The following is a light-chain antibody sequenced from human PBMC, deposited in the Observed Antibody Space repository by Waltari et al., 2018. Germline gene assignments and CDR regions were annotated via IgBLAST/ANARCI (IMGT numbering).Light chain of an antibody. J-gene: IGLJ2*01. CDR1: RSNTGRTY. CDR2: RNK. Sequence: QSVLTPPPSASGTPGQRVTISCSGSRSNTGRTYAYWYQQLPGTAPKLLIYRNKQRPSGVPDRFSGSKSGTSASLAISGLRSEDEADYYCAAWDDSLSGVVFGGGTKLTVL. CDR3: AAWDDSLSGVV. V-gene: IGLV1-47*01.